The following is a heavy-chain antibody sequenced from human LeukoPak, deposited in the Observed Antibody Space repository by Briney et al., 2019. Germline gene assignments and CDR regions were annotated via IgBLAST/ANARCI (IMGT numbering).Heavy chain of an antibody. Sequence: SETLSLTCTVSGGSISSGGYYWSWIRQHPGKGLEWIGYIYYSGSTYYNPSLKSRVTISVDTSKNQFSLKLSSVTAADTAVYYCARERVGAYYDSSGVFDPWGQGTLVTVSS. J-gene: IGHJ5*02. CDR3: ARERVGAYYDSSGVFDP. CDR2: IYYSGST. CDR1: GGSISSGGYY. D-gene: IGHD3-22*01. V-gene: IGHV4-31*03.